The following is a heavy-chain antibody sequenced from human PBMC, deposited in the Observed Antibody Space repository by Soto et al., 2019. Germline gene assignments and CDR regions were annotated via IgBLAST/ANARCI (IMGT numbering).Heavy chain of an antibody. CDR2: IYSDGTT. CDR1: GFTVSSNY. J-gene: IGHJ4*02. V-gene: IGHV3-53*02. Sequence: EVQLVETGGGLIQPGGSLRHSCAASGFTVSSNYMNWVRQAPGKGLEWVSIIYSDGTTSYADSVKGRFTISRDNFKNTLHLQMNSLRAEDTAVYYCAILSNWGQGTLVTVSS. CDR3: AILSN. D-gene: IGHD6-6*01.